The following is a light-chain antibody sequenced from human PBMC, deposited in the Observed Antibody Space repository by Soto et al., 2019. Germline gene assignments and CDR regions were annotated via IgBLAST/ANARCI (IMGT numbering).Light chain of an antibody. J-gene: IGKJ2*01. V-gene: IGKV3-11*01. Sequence: EIVLTQSPSTLSLSPGERATLSCRASQSVSSYLAWYQQKPGKAPRLRIYDASNRATGIPARFRGSGSGTDFTLTISSLEPEDFAVYYCQQRSNWSYTFGQGTKLEIK. CDR2: DAS. CDR3: QQRSNWSYT. CDR1: QSVSSY.